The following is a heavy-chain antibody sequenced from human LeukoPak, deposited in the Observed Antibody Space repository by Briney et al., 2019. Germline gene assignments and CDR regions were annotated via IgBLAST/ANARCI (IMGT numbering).Heavy chain of an antibody. CDR1: GYTFTSYG. D-gene: IGHD4-11*01. CDR2: IRAYNGNT. V-gene: IGHV1-18*01. J-gene: IGHJ4*02. Sequence: GASVKVSCKASGYTFTSYGINWVRQAPGQGLEWMGWIRAYNGNTNYAQKLQGRVTMTTDTSTSTAYMELRSLTSDDTAVYYCARDPLLQPLLFDYWGQGTLVTVSS. CDR3: ARDPLLQPLLFDY.